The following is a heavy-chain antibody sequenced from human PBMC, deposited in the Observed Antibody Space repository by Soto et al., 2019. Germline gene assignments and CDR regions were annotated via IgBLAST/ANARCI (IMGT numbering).Heavy chain of an antibody. D-gene: IGHD6-13*01. CDR3: ARDSSSWYATISGFDP. Sequence: SETLSLTCTVSGGSISSYYWSWIRQPPGKGLEWIGYIYYSGSTNYNPSLKSRVTISVDTSKNQFSLKLSSVTAADTAVCYCARDSSSWYATISGFDPWGQGTLVTVSS. J-gene: IGHJ5*02. V-gene: IGHV4-59*01. CDR2: IYYSGST. CDR1: GGSISSYY.